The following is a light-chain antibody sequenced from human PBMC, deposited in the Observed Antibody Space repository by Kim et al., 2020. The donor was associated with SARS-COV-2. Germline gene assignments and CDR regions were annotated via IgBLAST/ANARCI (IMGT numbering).Light chain of an antibody. CDR2: KAS. Sequence: SASIGDRVTITCRASQTISTWLAWYQQKPGKAPNLLIYKASFLESGVPSRFSGSGSGTEFSLTISSLQPDDFATYYCQHYNSYPYTFGQGTKLEI. V-gene: IGKV1-5*03. CDR3: QHYNSYPYT. J-gene: IGKJ2*01. CDR1: QTISTW.